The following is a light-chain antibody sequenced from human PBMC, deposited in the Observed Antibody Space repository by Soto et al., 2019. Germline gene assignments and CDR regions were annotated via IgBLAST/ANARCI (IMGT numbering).Light chain of an antibody. V-gene: IGLV2-14*01. CDR2: DVS. CDR1: SSDVGTYNY. Sequence: QSALTQPASVSGSPGQSITISCTGTSSDVGTYNYVSWYQQHPGKAPKLMIYDVSNRPSGVSDRFSGFKSGNTASLTISGLQAEDEADYYCSSYTGSSTSVVFGGGTKLTVL. J-gene: IGLJ2*01. CDR3: SSYTGSSTSVV.